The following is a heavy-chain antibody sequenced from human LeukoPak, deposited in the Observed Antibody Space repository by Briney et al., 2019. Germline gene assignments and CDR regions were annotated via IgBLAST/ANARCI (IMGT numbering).Heavy chain of an antibody. Sequence: SETLSLTCTVSGGSISSYYWRRIRQPPGKGLEWIGYIYYSGSTNYNPSLKSRVTISVDTSKNQFSLKLSSVTAADTAVYYCARGYSYGYGSDYWGQGTLVTVSS. CDR1: GGSISSYY. J-gene: IGHJ4*02. CDR2: IYYSGST. CDR3: ARGYSYGYGSDY. V-gene: IGHV4-59*08. D-gene: IGHD5-18*01.